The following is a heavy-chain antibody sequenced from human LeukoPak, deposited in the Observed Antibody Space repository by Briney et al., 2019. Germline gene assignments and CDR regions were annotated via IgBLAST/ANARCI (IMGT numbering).Heavy chain of an antibody. Sequence: SETLSLTCTVSGGSISSSSYYWGWIRQPPGKGLEWIGSIYYSGSTYYNPSLKSRVTLSVDTSKNQFSLKLSSVTAADTAVYYCARGGSITMIVVVNAFDIWGQGTMVTVSS. J-gene: IGHJ3*02. CDR1: GGSISSSSYY. CDR2: IYYSGST. V-gene: IGHV4-39*01. CDR3: ARGGSITMIVVVNAFDI. D-gene: IGHD3-22*01.